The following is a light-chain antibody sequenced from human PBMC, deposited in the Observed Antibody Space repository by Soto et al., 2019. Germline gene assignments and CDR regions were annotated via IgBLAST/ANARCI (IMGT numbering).Light chain of an antibody. CDR1: QSIGTL. CDR3: QQYKNWPPHT. V-gene: IGKV3-11*01. J-gene: IGKJ4*01. CDR2: EGS. Sequence: EIVLAQSPASLSLSPGERATLSCRASQSIGTLLAWYQQKPDQAPRLLIFEGSTRATGVPVRISGSGSGTDFTLTISSREPEECAVYYCQQYKNWPPHTFGGGTKVQSK.